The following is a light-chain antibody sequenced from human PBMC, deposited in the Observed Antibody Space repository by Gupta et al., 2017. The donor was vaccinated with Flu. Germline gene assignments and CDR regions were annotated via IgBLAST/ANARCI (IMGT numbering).Light chain of an antibody. CDR3: KQYLHTPWT. Sequence: VTLGEPPSNCCSSSHSRRQSNGYSYLDWYLQKPGQSPQLLIYWGSNRASGVPDRFSGSGSGTDFTLKISRVEAEDFGVYYCKQYLHTPWTFGQGTKVEIK. CDR1: HSRRQSNGYSY. V-gene: IGKV2-28*01. J-gene: IGKJ1*01. CDR2: WGS.